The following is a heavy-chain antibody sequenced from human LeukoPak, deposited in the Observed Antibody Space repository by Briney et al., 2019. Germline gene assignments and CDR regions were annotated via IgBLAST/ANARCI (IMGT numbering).Heavy chain of an antibody. CDR3: ARSREPGRDGDY. D-gene: IGHD5-24*01. CDR1: GFTFSTYW. J-gene: IGHJ4*02. CDR2: ISSDGIST. V-gene: IGHV3-74*01. Sequence: GGSLRLSCAASGFTFSTYWMHWVRQVPGKGLVWVSRISSDGISTAYADSVKGRFTLSRDNAKNTLYLQRNSLRADDTAVYYCARSREPGRDGDYWGQGTLVTVSS.